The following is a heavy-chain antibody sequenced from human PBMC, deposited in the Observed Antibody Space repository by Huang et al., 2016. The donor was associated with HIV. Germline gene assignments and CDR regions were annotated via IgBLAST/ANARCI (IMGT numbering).Heavy chain of an antibody. Sequence: QVHLVQSGAEVREPGSSVEVSCTSSAVALTSHSITWVRQAPGHGLERVGTCGPLFGTPNYAQKFLGRLSFRADESTGAVYMKWALLKSEDTAIYFCARVRRHSGNSGLIDFWGQGTLVTVTS. CDR3: ARVRRHSGNSGLIDF. J-gene: IGHJ4*02. CDR2: CGPLFGTP. CDR1: AVALTSHS. V-gene: IGHV1-69*13. D-gene: IGHD6-19*01.